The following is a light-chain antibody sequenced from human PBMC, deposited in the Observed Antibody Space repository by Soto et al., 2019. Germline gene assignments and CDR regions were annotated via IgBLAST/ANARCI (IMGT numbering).Light chain of an antibody. CDR2: GAS. CDR3: QQYDNWPLA. J-gene: IGKJ4*01. CDR1: QSVTSN. V-gene: IGKV3-15*01. Sequence: EIVMTQSPVTLSVSPGERATLSCRASQSVTSNLAWYQQRPGQTPRLLIYGASTRATGIPDRFSGSGSGTEFTLTISSLQSEDSAVYSCQQYDNWPLAFGGRTKLEIK.